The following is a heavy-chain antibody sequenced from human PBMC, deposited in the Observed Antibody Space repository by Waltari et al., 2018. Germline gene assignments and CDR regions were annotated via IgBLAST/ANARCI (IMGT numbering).Heavy chain of an antibody. J-gene: IGHJ3*02. D-gene: IGHD4-17*01. CDR2: ISYDGSNK. V-gene: IGHV3-30*18. CDR3: AKDRAHGDYAFDI. CDR1: GFIFSSYG. Sequence: QVKLVESGGGVVQPGRSLSLSCPASGFIFSSYGMHWVSQAPGKGLEWVAVISYDGSNKYYADSVKGRFTISRDNSKNTLYLQMNSLRAEDTAVYYCAKDRAHGDYAFDIWGQGTMVTVSS.